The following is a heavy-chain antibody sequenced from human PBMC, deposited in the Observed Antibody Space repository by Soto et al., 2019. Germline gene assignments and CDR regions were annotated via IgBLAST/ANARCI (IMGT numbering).Heavy chain of an antibody. CDR3: ARDANCGGAPGCRAMDV. V-gene: IGHV1-18*04. CDR2: ISGYNGNT. CDR1: GYTFTSDG. D-gene: IGHD2-21*01. J-gene: IGHJ6*02. Sequence: QVQLVQSGAEVKKPGASVKVSCKASGYTFTSDGVSWVRQAPGQGLEWMGWISGYNGNTNYAQRFRDRVTLTTDTSTRTAYMEVRSLRSDDSAVYYCARDANCGGAPGCRAMDVWGQGTTITVSS.